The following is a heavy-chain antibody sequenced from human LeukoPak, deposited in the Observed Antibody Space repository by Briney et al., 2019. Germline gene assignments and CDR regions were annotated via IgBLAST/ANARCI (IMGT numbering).Heavy chain of an antibody. CDR1: GFTFNTYD. V-gene: IGHV3-23*01. D-gene: IGHD6-19*01. CDR2: ICGSGGCT. CDR3: AKTTVGYSSGRYPGWPADC. J-gene: IGHJ4*02. Sequence: GGSLRLSCEASGFTFNTYDIYWVRQAPGKGLEWVSGICGSGGCTYYADTVKGRFTISRDNSKNTVYLQMNTLAADDTAVYYCAKTTVGYSSGRYPGWPADCWGQGTLVTVSP.